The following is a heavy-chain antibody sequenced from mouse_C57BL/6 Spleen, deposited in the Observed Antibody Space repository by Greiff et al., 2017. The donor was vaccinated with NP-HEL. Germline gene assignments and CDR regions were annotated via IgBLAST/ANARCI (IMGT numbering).Heavy chain of an antibody. CDR3: TGGVYYGNYFDY. D-gene: IGHD2-1*01. J-gene: IGHJ2*01. CDR1: GFTFSDAW. Sequence: EVQLVESGGGLVQPGGSMKLSCAASGFTFSDAWMDWVRQSPEKGLEWVAEIRNKANNHATYYAESVKGRFTISRDDSKSSVYLQMNSLRAEDTGIYYCTGGVYYGNYFDYWGQGTTLTVSS. V-gene: IGHV6-6*01. CDR2: IRNKANNHAT.